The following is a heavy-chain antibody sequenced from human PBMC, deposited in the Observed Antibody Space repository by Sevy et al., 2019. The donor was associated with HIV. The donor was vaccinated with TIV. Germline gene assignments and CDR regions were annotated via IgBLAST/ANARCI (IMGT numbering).Heavy chain of an antibody. D-gene: IGHD5-18*01. J-gene: IGHJ4*02. Sequence: ASVKVSCKASGGTFSSYAISWVRQAPGQGLEWMGGMIPIFGTANYAQKFQGRVTITADESTSTTYMELSSLRSEDTAVYFCARGITSMFGGGYYFDYWGQGTLVTVSS. CDR1: GGTFSSYA. CDR2: MIPIFGTA. V-gene: IGHV1-69*13. CDR3: ARGITSMFGGGYYFDY.